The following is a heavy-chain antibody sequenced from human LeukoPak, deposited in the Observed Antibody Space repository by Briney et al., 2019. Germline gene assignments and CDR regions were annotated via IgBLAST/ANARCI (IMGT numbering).Heavy chain of an antibody. V-gene: IGHV4-39*07. J-gene: IGHJ4*02. Sequence: SETLSLTCTVSGGSISSSSYYWGWIRQPPGKGLEWIGSIHYSGSTNYNPSLKSRVTISVDTSKNQFSLKLSSVTAADTAVYYCARDSPSIEMATMDYWGQGTLVTVSS. CDR2: IHYSGST. CDR3: ARDSPSIEMATMDY. CDR1: GGSISSSSYY. D-gene: IGHD5-24*01.